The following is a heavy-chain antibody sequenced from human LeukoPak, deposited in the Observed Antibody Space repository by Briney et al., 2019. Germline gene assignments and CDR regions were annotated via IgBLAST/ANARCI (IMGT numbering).Heavy chain of an antibody. Sequence: NPGGSLRLSCAASGFTFSDAWMSWVRQAPGKGLEWIGRIKSKIDGETTDYVAPVKGRFTISRDDSKDTVYLQMNSLKIEDTAVYYCTTDALQWQTAVDVWGQGTTVTVSS. CDR1: GFTFSDAW. D-gene: IGHD5-24*01. V-gene: IGHV3-15*01. J-gene: IGHJ6*02. CDR2: IKSKIDGETT. CDR3: TTDALQWQTAVDV.